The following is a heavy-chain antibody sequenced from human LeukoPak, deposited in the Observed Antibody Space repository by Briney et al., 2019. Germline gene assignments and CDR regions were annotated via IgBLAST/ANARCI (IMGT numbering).Heavy chain of an antibody. V-gene: IGHV4-39*07. CDR3: ARGLWGDWYFDL. J-gene: IGHJ2*01. Sequence: SETLSLTCTVSGGSISSSSYYWGWIRQPPGKGLEWIGSIYYSGSTYYNPSLKSRVTISVDRSKNQFSLKLSSVTAADTAVYYCARGLWGDWYFDLWGRGTLVTVSS. D-gene: IGHD1-26*01. CDR1: GGSISSSSYY. CDR2: IYYSGST.